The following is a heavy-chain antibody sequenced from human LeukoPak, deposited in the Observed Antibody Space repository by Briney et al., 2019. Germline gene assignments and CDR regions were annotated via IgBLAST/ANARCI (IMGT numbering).Heavy chain of an antibody. J-gene: IGHJ4*02. Sequence: PGGSLRLSCAASGFMFRTAWMSCVRQAPGRGPEYMANIKEDGSEKYYVDSVRGRFTISRDNANSTLFLQMSSLRVDDTAVYYRANGARGAYWGQGTLVTVSS. D-gene: IGHD4-17*01. V-gene: IGHV3-7*05. CDR3: ANGARGAY. CDR2: IKEDGSEK. CDR1: GFMFRTAW.